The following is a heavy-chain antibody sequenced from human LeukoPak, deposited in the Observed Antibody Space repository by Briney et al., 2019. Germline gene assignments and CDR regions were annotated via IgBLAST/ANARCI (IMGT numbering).Heavy chain of an antibody. CDR3: ARRPYYGDYGYFDL. V-gene: IGHV4-39*01. D-gene: IGHD4-17*01. J-gene: IGHJ2*01. CDR2: IYYSGST. CDR1: GGSISSSSYY. Sequence: SETLSLTCTVSGGSISSSSYYWGWIRQPPGKGLEWIGSIYYSGSTYYNPSLKSRVTISVDTSKNQFSLKLSSVTAADTAVYYCARRPYYGDYGYFDLWGRGTLVTVSS.